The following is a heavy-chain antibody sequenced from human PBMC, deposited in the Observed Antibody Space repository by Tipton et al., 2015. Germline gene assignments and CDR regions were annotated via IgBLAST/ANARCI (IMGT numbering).Heavy chain of an antibody. Sequence: TLSLTCTVFSGSISDGGHFWTWIRQPPGKGLEWIGYIYFGGTSLYNPSLRSRMTISIDPSNNQFSLKLNSVTAADTAVYYWARGVLSWGQGTLVTVSS. D-gene: IGHD2/OR15-2a*01. CDR3: ARGVLS. CDR1: SGSISDGGHF. V-gene: IGHV4-31*03. J-gene: IGHJ4*02. CDR2: IYFGGTS.